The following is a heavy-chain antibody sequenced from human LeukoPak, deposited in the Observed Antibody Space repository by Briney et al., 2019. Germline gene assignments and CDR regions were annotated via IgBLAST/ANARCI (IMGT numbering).Heavy chain of an antibody. CDR1: GFXFSSYE. CDR3: AKLPYGDYNHH. J-gene: IGHJ5*02. CDR2: ISSSGSTI. V-gene: IGHV3-48*03. Sequence: PGGSLRLSCAASGFXFSSYEMNWVRQAPGKGLEWVSYISSSGSTIYYADSVKGRFTISRDNAKNSLYLQMNSLRAEDTAVYYCAKLPYGDYNHHWGQGTLVTVSS. D-gene: IGHD4-17*01.